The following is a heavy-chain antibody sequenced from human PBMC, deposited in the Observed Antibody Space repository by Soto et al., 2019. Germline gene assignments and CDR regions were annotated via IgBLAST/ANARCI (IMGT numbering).Heavy chain of an antibody. CDR3: ARDQPGYSYGYGLGY. Sequence: EVQLVESGGGLVKPGGSLRLSCAASGFTFSSYSMNWVRQAPGKGLEWVSSISSSSSNIYYADSVKGRFTISRDNAKNSLYLQMNSLRAEDTAVYYGARDQPGYSYGYGLGYWGQGTLVTVSS. V-gene: IGHV3-21*01. J-gene: IGHJ4*02. CDR2: ISSSSSNI. D-gene: IGHD5-18*01. CDR1: GFTFSSYS.